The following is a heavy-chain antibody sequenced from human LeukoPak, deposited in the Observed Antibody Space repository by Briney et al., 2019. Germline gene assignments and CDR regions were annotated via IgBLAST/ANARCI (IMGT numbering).Heavy chain of an antibody. CDR3: ARGTSSFDY. Sequence: PSETLSLTCTVSGGSISSYYWSWIRQPPGKGLEWIGYIYHSGSTNYNPSLQSRVTISVDTSKNQFSLKLSSVTAADTAVYYCARGTSSFDYWGQGTLVTVFS. J-gene: IGHJ4*02. D-gene: IGHD6-6*01. CDR2: IYHSGST. CDR1: GGSISSYY. V-gene: IGHV4-59*01.